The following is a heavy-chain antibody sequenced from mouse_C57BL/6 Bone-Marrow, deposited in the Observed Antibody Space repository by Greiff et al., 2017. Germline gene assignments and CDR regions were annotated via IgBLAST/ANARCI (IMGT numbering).Heavy chain of an antibody. CDR2: IYPGSGNT. CDR1: GYTFTDYY. Sequence: VHVKQSGAELVRPGASVKLSCKASGYTFTDYYINWVKQRPGQGLEWIARIYPGSGNTYYNEKFKGKATLTAEKSSSTAYMQLSSLTSEDSAVYFCARDDGYPFAYWGQGTLVTVSA. J-gene: IGHJ3*01. V-gene: IGHV1-76*01. D-gene: IGHD2-3*01. CDR3: ARDDGYPFAY.